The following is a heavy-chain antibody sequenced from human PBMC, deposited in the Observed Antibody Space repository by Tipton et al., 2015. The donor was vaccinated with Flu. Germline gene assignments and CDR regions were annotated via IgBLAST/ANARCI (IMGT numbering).Heavy chain of an antibody. J-gene: IGHJ4*02. Sequence: TLSLTCAVYGGSFSAYYWSWIRQPPGKGLEWVGEINHSGTTNYNPSLTSRVTISADTSKKQFSLRLTSVTAADTAVYYCARGSGSGTYMIFDFWGQGTLVTVSS. CDR2: INHSGTT. V-gene: IGHV4-34*01. CDR1: GGSFSAYY. D-gene: IGHD3-10*01. CDR3: ARGSGSGTYMIFDF.